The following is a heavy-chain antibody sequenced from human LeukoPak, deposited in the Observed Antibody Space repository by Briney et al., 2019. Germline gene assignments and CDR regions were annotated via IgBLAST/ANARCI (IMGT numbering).Heavy chain of an antibody. CDR2: MNPNSGNT. J-gene: IGHJ4*02. CDR3: ARGQSYTHFYSSEGVDY. V-gene: IGHV1-8*01. CDR1: GYTFTSYD. D-gene: IGHD6-25*01. Sequence: ASVTVSCKASGYTFTSYDINWVRQATGQGLEWMGWMNPNSGNTGYAQKFQGRVTMTRNTSISTAYMELSSLRSEDTAVYYCARGQSYTHFYSSEGVDYWGQGTLVTVSS.